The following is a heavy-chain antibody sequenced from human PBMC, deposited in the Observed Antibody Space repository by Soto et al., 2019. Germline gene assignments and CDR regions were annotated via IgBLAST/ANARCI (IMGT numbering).Heavy chain of an antibody. CDR2: ISGSGGST. CDR3: AKGELVRPYGMDV. D-gene: IGHD6-13*01. V-gene: IGHV3-23*01. CDR1: GFTFSSYA. J-gene: IGHJ6*02. Sequence: SGGSLRHSCADSGFTFSSYAMSWLRQAPGEGLEWVSAISGSGGSTYYADSVKGRFTISRDNSKNTLYLQMNSLRAEDTAVYYCAKGELVRPYGMDVWGQGTTVTVSS.